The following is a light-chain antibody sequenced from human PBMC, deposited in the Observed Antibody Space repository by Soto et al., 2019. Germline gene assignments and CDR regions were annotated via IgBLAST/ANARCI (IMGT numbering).Light chain of an antibody. CDR1: SSDVGGYNY. V-gene: IGLV2-11*01. CDR2: DVT. CDR3: CSYAGGSSLS. Sequence: QSALTQPRSVSGSPGQSITISCTGTSSDVGGYNYVTWYQQHPVKAPKLMIYDVTKRPAGVPDRVSGSKSGNTASLTISGLQAEDEAEYYCCSYAGGSSLSFGGGTKGTVL. J-gene: IGLJ2*01.